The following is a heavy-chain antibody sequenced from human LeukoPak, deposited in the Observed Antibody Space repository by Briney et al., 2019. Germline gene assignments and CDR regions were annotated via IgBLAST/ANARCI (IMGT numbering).Heavy chain of an antibody. CDR2: IYYSGST. J-gene: IGHJ5*02. CDR3: LKIVGAKAYGWFDP. Sequence: SETLSLTCTVSGGSISSSSYYWGWIRQPPGKGLEWIGSIYYSGSTYYNPSLKSRVTISVDTSKNQFSLKLSSVPAADTAVYYCLKIVGAKAYGWFDPWGQGTLVTVSS. V-gene: IGHV4-39*07. CDR1: GGSISSSSYY. D-gene: IGHD1-26*01.